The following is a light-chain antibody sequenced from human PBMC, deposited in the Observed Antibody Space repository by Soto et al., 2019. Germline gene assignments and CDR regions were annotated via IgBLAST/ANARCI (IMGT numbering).Light chain of an antibody. CDR2: AAS. J-gene: IGKJ1*01. V-gene: IGKV1-8*01. CDR1: QGISSY. CDR3: QQYYSYPRT. Sequence: AILMTQSASSFSASPGDRVTITCRASQGISSYLAWYQQKPGKAPKLLIYAASTLQSGVPSRFSGSGSGTDFTLTISCLQSEDFATYYCQQYYSYPRTFAQGTKVDI.